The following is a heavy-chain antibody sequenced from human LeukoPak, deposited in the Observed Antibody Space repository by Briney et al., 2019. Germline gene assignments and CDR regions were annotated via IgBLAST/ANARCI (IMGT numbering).Heavy chain of an antibody. CDR2: IIPIFGTA. Sequence: ASVKVSCKASGGTFSSYAISWVRQAPGQGLEWMGRIIPIFGTANYAQKFQGRVTITTDESTSTAYMELSSLRSEDTAVYYCARAKIAVAGHREFDYWGRGTLVTVSS. D-gene: IGHD6-19*01. CDR1: GGTFSSYA. J-gene: IGHJ4*02. V-gene: IGHV1-69*05. CDR3: ARAKIAVAGHREFDY.